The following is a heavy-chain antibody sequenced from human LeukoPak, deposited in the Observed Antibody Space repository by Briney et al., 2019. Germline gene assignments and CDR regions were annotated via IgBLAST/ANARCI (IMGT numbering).Heavy chain of an antibody. V-gene: IGHV1-18*01. CDR2: ISGYNGNT. J-gene: IGHJ4*02. D-gene: IGHD6-19*01. CDR1: GYSFTSYG. CDR3: AREAPGAVFDY. Sequence: ASVKVSCKASGYSFTSYGISWERQAPGQGLGWMGWISGYNGNTNYAQRLQGRVTMTTDTSTNTAYMELRSLRSDDTAVYYCAREAPGAVFDYWGLGTLVTVSS.